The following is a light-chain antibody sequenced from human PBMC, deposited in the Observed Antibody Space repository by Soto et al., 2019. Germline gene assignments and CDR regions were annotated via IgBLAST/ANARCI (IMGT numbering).Light chain of an antibody. J-gene: IGKJ1*01. CDR2: KAS. Sequence: DIQMTQSPSTMSASVGDRVTITCRASQSIDSWLAWYQQKPGKAPKFLVYKASNLESGVPLMFSGSGSETEFTLTISSLQPNEFSIYYCQHYQSYPWTFGQGTKVELK. V-gene: IGKV1-5*03. CDR1: QSIDSW. CDR3: QHYQSYPWT.